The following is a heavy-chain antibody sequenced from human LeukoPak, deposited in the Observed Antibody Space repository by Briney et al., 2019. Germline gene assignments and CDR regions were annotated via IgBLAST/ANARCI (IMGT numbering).Heavy chain of an antibody. CDR3: AKEGRGYDYVWGSYRSTLFDY. D-gene: IGHD3-16*02. CDR2: ISSSSSYI. CDR1: GFTFSSYS. J-gene: IGHJ4*02. V-gene: IGHV3-21*01. Sequence: GGSLRLSCAASGFTFSSYSMNWVRQAPGKGLEWVSSISSSSSYIYYADSVKGRFTISRDNSKNTLYLQMNSLRAEDTAVYYCAKEGRGYDYVWGSYRSTLFDYWGQGTLVTVSS.